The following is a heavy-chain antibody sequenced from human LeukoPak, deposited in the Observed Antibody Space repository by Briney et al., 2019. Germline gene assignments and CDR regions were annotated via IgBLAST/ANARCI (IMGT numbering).Heavy chain of an antibody. J-gene: IGHJ4*02. V-gene: IGHV3-53*05. D-gene: IGHD6-13*01. CDR3: AKGLFPSIAAAGFDY. CDR1: GFIVSTNY. Sequence: GGSLRLSCAASGFIVSTNYMSWVRQAPGKGLEWVSVIYSGGSTLYADSVKGRFTISRDKSKNTLYLQMNSLRAEDMALYYCAKGLFPSIAAAGFDYWGQGTLVTVSS. CDR2: IYSGGST.